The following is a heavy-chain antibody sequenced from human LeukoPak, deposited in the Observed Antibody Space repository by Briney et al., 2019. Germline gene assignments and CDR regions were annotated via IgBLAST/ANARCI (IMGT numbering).Heavy chain of an antibody. Sequence: GGSLKISCQGSGYRFTSYWIGWVRQLPGKGLEGMGIIHPGHSRTVYSPSFHGQLTISAYKSISTPYLHSSSLEASDTAMYYCARHLSDYFYMDVWGKGTPITISS. J-gene: IGHJ6*03. V-gene: IGHV5-51*01. CDR3: ARHLSDYFYMDV. CDR2: IHPGHSRT. CDR1: GYRFTSYW. D-gene: IGHD3-16*02.